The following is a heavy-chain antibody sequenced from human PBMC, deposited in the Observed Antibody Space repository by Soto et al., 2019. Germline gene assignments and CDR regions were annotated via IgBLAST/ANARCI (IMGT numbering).Heavy chain of an antibody. CDR1: GGSISSYY. D-gene: IGHD3-3*01. Sequence: PSETLSLTCTVSGGSISSYYWSWIRQPARKGLEWIGRIYTSGSTNYNPSLKSRVTMSVDTSKNQFSLKPSSVTAADTAVYYCAREIYFWSGYYYGMDVWGQGTTVTVSS. J-gene: IGHJ6*02. CDR2: IYTSGST. V-gene: IGHV4-4*07. CDR3: AREIYFWSGYYYGMDV.